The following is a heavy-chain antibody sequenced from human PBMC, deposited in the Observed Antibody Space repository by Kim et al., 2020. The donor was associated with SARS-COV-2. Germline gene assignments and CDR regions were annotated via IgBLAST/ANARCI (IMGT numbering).Heavy chain of an antibody. CDR2: IWYDGSNK. V-gene: IGHV3-33*01. J-gene: IGHJ6*02. Sequence: GGSLRLSCAASGFTFSSYGMHWVRQAPGKGLEWVAVIWYDGSNKYYADSVKGRFTISRDNSKNTLYLQMNSLRAEDTAVYYCARDTAAAGTDGMDVWGQGTTVTVSS. CDR3: ARDTAAAGTDGMDV. CDR1: GFTFSSYG. D-gene: IGHD6-13*01.